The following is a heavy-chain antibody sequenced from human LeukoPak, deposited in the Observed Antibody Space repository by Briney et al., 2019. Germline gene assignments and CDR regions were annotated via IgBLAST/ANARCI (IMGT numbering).Heavy chain of an antibody. CDR2: IYYSGST. V-gene: IGHV4-30-4*01. D-gene: IGHD3-10*01. Sequence: SETLSLTCTVSGGSISSYYWSWIRQPPGKGLEWIGYIYYSGSTYYNPSLKSRVTISVDTSKNRFSLKPSPVTAADTAVYYCASLGSGSYYNGLDYWGQGTLVTVSS. J-gene: IGHJ4*02. CDR3: ASLGSGSYYNGLDY. CDR1: GGSISSYY.